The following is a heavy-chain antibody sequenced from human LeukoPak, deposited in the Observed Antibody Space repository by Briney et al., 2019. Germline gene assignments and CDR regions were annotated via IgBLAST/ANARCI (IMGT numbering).Heavy chain of an antibody. Sequence: GASVTVSCKASGGTFSSYAISWVRQAPGQGLEWMGIINPSGGTTSYAQKFQGRVTMTSDTSTSTVYMELSSLRSEDTAVYYCARGGSTGYPFDYWGQGALVTVSS. D-gene: IGHD3-22*01. V-gene: IGHV1-46*01. J-gene: IGHJ4*02. CDR3: ARGGSTGYPFDY. CDR2: INPSGGTT. CDR1: GGTFSSYA.